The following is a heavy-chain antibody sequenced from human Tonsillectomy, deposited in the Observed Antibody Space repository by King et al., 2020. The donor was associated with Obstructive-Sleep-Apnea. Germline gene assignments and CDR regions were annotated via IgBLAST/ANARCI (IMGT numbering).Heavy chain of an antibody. CDR1: GFTFSDYY. J-gene: IGHJ3*02. CDR2: IGSSGNTI. D-gene: IGHD3-10*01. CDR3: ARDRLLWFGERFDAFDI. Sequence: HVQLVESGGGLVKPGGSLRLSCAASGFTFSDYYMSWIRQAPGKGLEWVSYIGSSGNTIYYADSVKGRFTISRDNAKNSLYLQMNSLRAEDTAVYYCARDRLLWFGERFDAFDIWGQGTMVTVSS. V-gene: IGHV3-11*01.